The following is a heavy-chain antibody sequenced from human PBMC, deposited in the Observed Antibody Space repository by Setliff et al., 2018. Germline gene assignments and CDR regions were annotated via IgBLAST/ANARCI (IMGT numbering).Heavy chain of an antibody. D-gene: IGHD4-17*01. J-gene: IGHJ4*02. CDR3: ARDAEERGSSVTQGAHYFDY. Sequence: ASVKVSCKASGDSFNNYAISWVRQAPGQGLEWMGGIIPMFGTPAYAQKFQGRVTIMTDESTSTAFMELSSLTSEDTAVYYCARDAEERGSSVTQGAHYFDYWGQGALVTVSS. CDR1: GDSFNNYA. CDR2: IIPMFGTP. V-gene: IGHV1-69*05.